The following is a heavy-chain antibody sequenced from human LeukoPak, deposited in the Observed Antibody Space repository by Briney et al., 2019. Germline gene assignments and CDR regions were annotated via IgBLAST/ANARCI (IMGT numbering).Heavy chain of an antibody. CDR2: IYHSGST. D-gene: IGHD6-13*01. Sequence: SETLSLTCAVSGGSIGNTKWWSWVRQPPGKGLEWIGEIYHSGSTNYNPSLKSRVTISVDKSKSQFSLKLASVTAADTAIYYCARDGPAVGTFDYWGQGTLVTVSS. V-gene: IGHV4-4*02. CDR1: GGSIGNTKW. CDR3: ARDGPAVGTFDY. J-gene: IGHJ4*02.